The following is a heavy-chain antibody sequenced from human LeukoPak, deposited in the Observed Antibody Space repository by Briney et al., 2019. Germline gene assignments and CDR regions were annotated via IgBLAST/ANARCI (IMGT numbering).Heavy chain of an antibody. J-gene: IGHJ4*02. CDR3: ARVALVSGPSYGSESEAADY. CDR2: ISSSGSTI. D-gene: IGHD3-10*01. V-gene: IGHV3-48*03. Sequence: GSLRLSCAASGFTFSSYEMNWVRQAPGKGLEWVSYISSSGSTIYYADSVRGRFTISRDNPKNSLYLQMNSLRAEDTAVYYCARVALVSGPSYGSESEAADYWGQGTLVTVSS. CDR1: GFTFSSYE.